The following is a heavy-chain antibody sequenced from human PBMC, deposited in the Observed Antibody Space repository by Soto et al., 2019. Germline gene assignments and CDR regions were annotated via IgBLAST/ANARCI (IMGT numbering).Heavy chain of an antibody. J-gene: IGHJ6*03. Sequence: SETLCLSCTVAGGSISSYYGSWIRQPPGKGLEWIGYIYYSGSTNYNPSLKSRVTISVDTSKNQFSLKLSSVTAADTAVYYCARYNYDILTGYPKSTFNYYYYMDVWGKGTTVTVSS. D-gene: IGHD3-9*01. V-gene: IGHV4-59*01. CDR1: GGSISSYY. CDR3: ARYNYDILTGYPKSTFNYYYYMDV. CDR2: IYYSGST.